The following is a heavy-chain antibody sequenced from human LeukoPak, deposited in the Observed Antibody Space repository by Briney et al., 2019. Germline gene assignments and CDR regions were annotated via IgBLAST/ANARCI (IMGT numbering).Heavy chain of an antibody. D-gene: IGHD3-22*01. J-gene: IGHJ4*02. V-gene: IGHV3-23*01. CDR3: ATTLHSGYYDLY. Sequence: GGSLRLSCAASGFTFSSSAMSWVRQAPGKGLEWVSGIGGSGAGTYYAVSVKSRFTISRDNSKNTLYLQMNSLRAEDTAVYYCATTLHSGYYDLYWGQGTLVTVSS. CDR1: GFTFSSSA. CDR2: IGGSGAGT.